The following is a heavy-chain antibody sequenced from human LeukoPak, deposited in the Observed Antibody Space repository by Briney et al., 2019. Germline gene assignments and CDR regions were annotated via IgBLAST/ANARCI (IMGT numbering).Heavy chain of an antibody. J-gene: IGHJ6*03. CDR3: ASGGNPYSYYYYYYMDV. CDR1: GGTFISYT. Sequence: GASVKVSCKASGGTFISYTISWLRQAPGQGLEWMGRIIPILGIANYAQKFQGRVTITADKSTSTAYMELSSLRSADTAVYYCASGGNPYSYYYYYYMDVWGKGTTVTVSS. CDR2: IIPILGIA. D-gene: IGHD2-15*01. V-gene: IGHV1-69*02.